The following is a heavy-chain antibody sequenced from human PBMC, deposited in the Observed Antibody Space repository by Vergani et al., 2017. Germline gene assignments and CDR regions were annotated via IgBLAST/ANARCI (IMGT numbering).Heavy chain of an antibody. CDR3: ARSLPYYDLAFYI. V-gene: IGHV3-11*01. Sequence: QVQLVESGGGLVKPGGSLRLSCAASGFTFSDYYMSWIRQAPGKGLEWVSYISSSGSTIYYANSVNGRFTISRDNAKNSLYLRMNSLRAEYTAVYYCARSLPYYDLAFYIWSQGTMVTVSS. CDR2: ISSSGSTI. J-gene: IGHJ3*02. CDR1: GFTFSDYY. D-gene: IGHD3-3*01.